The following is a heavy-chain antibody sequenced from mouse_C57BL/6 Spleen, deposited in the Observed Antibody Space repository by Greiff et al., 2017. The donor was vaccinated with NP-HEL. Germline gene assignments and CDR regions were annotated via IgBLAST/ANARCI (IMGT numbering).Heavy chain of an antibody. CDR3: ARDRDYYGSSYYWYFDV. CDR2: INYDGSST. J-gene: IGHJ1*03. D-gene: IGHD1-1*01. CDR1: GFTFSDYY. V-gene: IGHV5-16*01. Sequence: EVKLLESEGGLVQPGSSMKLSCTASGFTFSDYYMAWVRQVPEKGLEWVANINYDGSSTYYLDSLKSRFIISRDHAKNILYLQMSSLKSEDTATYYCARDRDYYGSSYYWYFDVWGTGTTVTVSS.